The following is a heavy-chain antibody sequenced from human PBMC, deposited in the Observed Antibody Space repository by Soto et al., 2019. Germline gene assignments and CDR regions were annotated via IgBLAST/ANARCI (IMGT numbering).Heavy chain of an antibody. V-gene: IGHV4-34*01. CDR1: GGSFSDYY. CDR2: ISHSGSA. J-gene: IGHJ4*02. Sequence: SETLSLTCAVYGGSFSDYYWNWLRHLPGKGLECIGEISHSGSADYNPSLKGRVTISVDTSRNQFSLKLTSVTAADTAVYYCARRGKSSGYAPDYWGQGTLVTVSS. CDR3: ARRGKSSGYAPDY. D-gene: IGHD5-12*01.